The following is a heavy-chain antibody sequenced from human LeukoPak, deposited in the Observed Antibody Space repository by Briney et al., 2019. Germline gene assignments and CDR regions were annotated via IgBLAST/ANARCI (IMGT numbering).Heavy chain of an antibody. CDR3: ARGRMVRRVMGAFDI. CDR1: GFTFSNYW. CDR2: IKQDGSEK. Sequence: PGGSLRLSCAASGFTFSNYWMNWVRQAPGKGLEWVANIKQDGSEKYYVDSVKGRFTVSRDNAKNSLYLQMNSLRAEDTAVFYCARGRMVRRVMGAFDIWGQGTLVTVSS. V-gene: IGHV3-7*01. J-gene: IGHJ3*02. D-gene: IGHD3-10*01.